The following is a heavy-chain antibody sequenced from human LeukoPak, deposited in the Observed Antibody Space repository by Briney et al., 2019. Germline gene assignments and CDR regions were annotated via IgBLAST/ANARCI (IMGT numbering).Heavy chain of an antibody. J-gene: IGHJ4*02. CDR2: IYYSGST. CDR1: GGSISSSSSY. Sequence: SETLSLTCTVSGGSISSSSSYWGWIRQPPGTGLEWIGSIYYSGSTYYNPSLKSRVTISVDTSKNQFSLKLSSVTAADTAVYYCARQARGDSSSFDYWGQGTLVTVSS. D-gene: IGHD6-13*01. V-gene: IGHV4-39*01. CDR3: ARQARGDSSSFDY.